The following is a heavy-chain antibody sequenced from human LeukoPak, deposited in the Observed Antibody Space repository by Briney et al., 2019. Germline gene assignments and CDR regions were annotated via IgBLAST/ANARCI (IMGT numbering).Heavy chain of an antibody. CDR2: IYYSGST. CDR1: GGSISSYY. CDR3: ARQTLYGRSDY. J-gene: IGHJ4*02. Sequence: NPSEILSLTCTVSGGSISSYYWSWIRQPLGKGLEWIGYIYYSGSTNYNPSLKSRVTISVDTSKNQFSLKLSSVTAADTAVYYCARQTLYGRSDYWGQGTLVTVSS. V-gene: IGHV4-59*01. D-gene: IGHD4-17*01.